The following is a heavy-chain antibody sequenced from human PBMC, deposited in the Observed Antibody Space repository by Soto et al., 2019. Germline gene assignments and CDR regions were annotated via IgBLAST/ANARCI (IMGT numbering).Heavy chain of an antibody. CDR2: ISAKNGNT. D-gene: IGHD6-13*01. CDR3: ARSTGYMSSLFSYNWSAP. V-gene: IGHV1-18*01. CDR1: GYTFSSYG. Sequence: QAQLVQSGAEVKKPGASVKVSCRGSGYTFSSYGISWVRQGPGQGVEWMGWISAKNGNTKYEQKVQGRVTITTNTSTNTAYMELRGLRAAGPAVYFCARSTGYMSSLFSYNWSAPWGQGTLVTVSS. J-gene: IGHJ5*02.